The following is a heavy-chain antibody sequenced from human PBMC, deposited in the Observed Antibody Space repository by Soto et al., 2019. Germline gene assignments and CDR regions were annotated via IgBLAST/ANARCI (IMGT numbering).Heavy chain of an antibody. CDR1: GGSISSTSYY. V-gene: IGHV4-39*01. J-gene: IGHJ4*02. Sequence: SETLSLTCTVSGGSISSTSYYWGWIRQPPGKGLEWIGSIYYSGSTYSNPSLKSRVTISVDTSKNQFSLKLTSVTAADTALYYCARNYFYDTSGYYPSTFDYWGQGTLVTVSS. D-gene: IGHD3-22*01. CDR2: IYYSGST. CDR3: ARNYFYDTSGYYPSTFDY.